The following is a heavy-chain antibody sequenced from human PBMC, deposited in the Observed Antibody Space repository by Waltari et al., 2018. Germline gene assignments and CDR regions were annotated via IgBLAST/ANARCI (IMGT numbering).Heavy chain of an antibody. V-gene: IGHV4-59*01. J-gene: IGHJ6*03. CDR2: IYYSGST. Sequence: QVQLQESGPGLVKPSETLSLTCTVSGGSISSYYWSWIRQPPGKGLEWIGYIYYSGSTNYNPSLKSRVTISVDTSKNQFSLKLSSVTAADTAVYYCARTQQLVKDYYYYYMDVWGKGTTVTISS. CDR1: GGSISSYY. CDR3: ARTQQLVKDYYYYYMDV. D-gene: IGHD6-13*01.